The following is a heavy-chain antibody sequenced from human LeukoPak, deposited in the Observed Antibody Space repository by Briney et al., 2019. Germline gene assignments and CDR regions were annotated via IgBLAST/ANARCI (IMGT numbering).Heavy chain of an antibody. CDR2: IKQDRSET. CDR1: RFTLSNYW. CDR3: ARQRGSGCLNY. J-gene: IGHJ4*02. Sequence: GGSLRLSCAASRFTLSNYWMSWVRQAPGKGLEWVANIKQDRSETYYVDSVKGRFTISRDNAKNSLSLQMNSLRAEDTAVYYCARQRGSGCLNYWGQGTLVTVSS. D-gene: IGHD6-19*01. V-gene: IGHV3-7*01.